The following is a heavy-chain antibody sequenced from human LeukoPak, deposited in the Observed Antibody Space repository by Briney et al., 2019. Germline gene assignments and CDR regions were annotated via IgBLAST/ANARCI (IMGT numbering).Heavy chain of an antibody. Sequence: GESLKISCKGSGYGFTSYWIGWVRQMPGKGLEWMGIIYPGDSDTRYSPSFQGQVTISADKSISTAYLQWSSLKASDTAMYYCARQAYCGADCFSPYKFDYWGQGTLVTVSS. J-gene: IGHJ4*02. CDR3: ARQAYCGADCFSPYKFDY. D-gene: IGHD2-21*02. CDR2: IYPGDSDT. V-gene: IGHV5-51*01. CDR1: GYGFTSYW.